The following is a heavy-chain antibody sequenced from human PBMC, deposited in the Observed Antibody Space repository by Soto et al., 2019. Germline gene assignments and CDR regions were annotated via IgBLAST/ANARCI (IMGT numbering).Heavy chain of an antibody. CDR2: IVVGSGNT. J-gene: IGHJ6*02. V-gene: IGHV1-58*01. D-gene: IGHD2-15*01. CDR1: GFTFTSSA. Sequence: SVKVSCKASGFTFTSSAVQWVRQARGQRLEWIGWIVVGSGNTNYAQKFQERVTITRDMSTSTAYMELSSLRSEDKDVYYCAADGEVSGHTNYYYYGMDVCGQGTTVTVSS. CDR3: AADGEVSGHTNYYYYGMDV.